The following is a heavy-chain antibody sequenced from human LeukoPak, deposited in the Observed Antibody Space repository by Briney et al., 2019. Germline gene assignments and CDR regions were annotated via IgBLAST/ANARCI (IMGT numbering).Heavy chain of an antibody. J-gene: IGHJ4*02. CDR3: ARQAGSYAFYYYDY. D-gene: IGHD2-2*01. Sequence: SETLSLTCTVSGGSISSYYWSWIRQPPGKGLEWIGYIYYSGSTNYNPSLKSRVTISVDTSKNQFSLKLTSVTAADTAVYYCARQAGSYAFYYYDYWGQGTLVTVSS. CDR2: IYYSGST. CDR1: GGSISSYY. V-gene: IGHV4-59*08.